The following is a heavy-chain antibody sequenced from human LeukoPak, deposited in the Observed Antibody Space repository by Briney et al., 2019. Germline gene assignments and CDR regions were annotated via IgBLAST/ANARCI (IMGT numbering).Heavy chain of an antibody. CDR1: GFTFSSYW. D-gene: IGHD1-20*01. Sequence: GGSLRLSCAASGFTFSSYWMSWVRQAPGKGLEWVANIKQDGSEKYYVDSVKGRFTISRDNAKNSLYLQMSSLRAEDTAVYYCAREREHNYYYYYYMDVWGKGTTVTVSS. J-gene: IGHJ6*03. CDR2: IKQDGSEK. V-gene: IGHV3-7*01. CDR3: AREREHNYYYYYYMDV.